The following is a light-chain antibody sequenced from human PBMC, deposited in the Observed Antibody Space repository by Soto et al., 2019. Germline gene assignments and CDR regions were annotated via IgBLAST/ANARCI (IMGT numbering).Light chain of an antibody. CDR2: GAS. Sequence: EIVLTQSPGTLSLSPGERATLSSRASQGVSSRYLAWYQQKPGQAPRLLIYGASSRATGIPDRFSGSGSGTDFTLTISSLEPEDFAVYYCQQRSNWPPEITFGQGTRLEIK. CDR1: QGVSSRY. J-gene: IGKJ5*01. CDR3: QQRSNWPPEIT. V-gene: IGKV3D-20*02.